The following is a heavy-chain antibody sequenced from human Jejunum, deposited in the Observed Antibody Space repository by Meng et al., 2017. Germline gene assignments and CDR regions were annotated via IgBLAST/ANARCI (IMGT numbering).Heavy chain of an antibody. CDR2: IKSKSDGGTA. V-gene: IGHV3-15*01. J-gene: IGHJ4*02. Sequence: GSLRLSCAASGFSFSDARMSWVRQAPGKGLEWVGRIKSKSDGGTADYAAPVKGRFTISRDDSKNTLYLQMNSLKTEDTALYYCTTDLSILAWFGGYGYYLDYWGQGTLVTVSS. CDR1: GFSFSDAR. CDR3: TTDLSILAWFGGYGYYLDY. D-gene: IGHD3-10*01.